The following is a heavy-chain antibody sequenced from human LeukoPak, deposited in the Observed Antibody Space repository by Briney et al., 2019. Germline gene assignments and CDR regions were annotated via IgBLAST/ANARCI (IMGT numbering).Heavy chain of an antibody. V-gene: IGHV3-30*01. D-gene: IGHD3-10*01. J-gene: IGHJ4*02. Sequence: GGSLRLSCAASGFTFSNYAMHWVRQAPGKGLEWVSLISSGGTYEYYADPVKGRFTISRDNSKNTLYLQLNSLRAEDTAVYYCARDSTYYYDSGSSGPHYFDNWGQGTLVTVSS. CDR3: ARDSTYYYDSGSSGPHYFDN. CDR1: GFTFSNYA. CDR2: ISSGGTYE.